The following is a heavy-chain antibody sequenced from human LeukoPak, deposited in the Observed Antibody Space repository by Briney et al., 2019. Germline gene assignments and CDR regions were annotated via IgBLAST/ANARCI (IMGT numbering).Heavy chain of an antibody. CDR2: IIPIFGTA. CDR3: ARDLYGSGSNY. D-gene: IGHD3-10*01. Sequence: GASVRVSCTASGGTFSSYAISWVRQAPGQGLEWMGGIIPIFGTANYAQTFQGRVTITADKSTSTAYMELSSLRSEDTAVYYCARDLYGSGSNYWGQGTLVTVSS. CDR1: GGTFSSYA. J-gene: IGHJ4*02. V-gene: IGHV1-69*06.